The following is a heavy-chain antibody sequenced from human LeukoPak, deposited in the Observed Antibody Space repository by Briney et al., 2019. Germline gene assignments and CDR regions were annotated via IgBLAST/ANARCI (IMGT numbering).Heavy chain of an antibody. CDR1: GFTFISYE. CDR3: ARELPREVTLDY. CDR2: INTDGGRT. V-gene: IGHV3-74*01. Sequence: GSLRLSCAASGFTFISYEMQWVRRAPGKGLVWVSRINTDGGRTSYADSVKGRFSISRDNAKNTLYLQMNSLRAEDTAVYYCARELPREVTLDYWGQGTLVTVSS. D-gene: IGHD2-21*02. J-gene: IGHJ4*02.